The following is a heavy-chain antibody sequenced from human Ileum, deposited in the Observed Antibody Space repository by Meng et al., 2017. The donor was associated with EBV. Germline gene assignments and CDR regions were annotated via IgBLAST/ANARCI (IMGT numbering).Heavy chain of an antibody. J-gene: IGHJ4*02. V-gene: IGHV3-43*01. CDR3: ARGWQPSYYFDY. CDR1: GFTFDDYT. CDR2: ISWDGGST. D-gene: IGHD2-15*01. Sequence: EVQLVECGGVVVQPGGSLRLSGAASGFTFDDYTMYWVRQAPGKGLGWGSLISWDGGSTYYADSVKGRFTISRDNSKNSLYLQMNSLRTEDTALYYCARGWQPSYYFDYWGQGTLVTVSS.